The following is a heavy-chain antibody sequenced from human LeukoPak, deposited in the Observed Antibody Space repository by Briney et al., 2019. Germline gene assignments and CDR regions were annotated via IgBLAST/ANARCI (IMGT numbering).Heavy chain of an antibody. CDR2: MNPNSGNT. CDR3: ARGTGYCSGGSCYLYYFDY. D-gene: IGHD2-15*01. J-gene: IGHJ4*02. Sequence: GASVKVSCKASGYTFTSYDINWVRQATGQGLEWMGWMNPNSGNTGYAQKFQGRVTMTRNTSISTAYMELSSLRSEDTAMYYCARGTGYCSGGSCYLYYFDYWGQGTLVTVSS. V-gene: IGHV1-8*01. CDR1: GYTFTSYD.